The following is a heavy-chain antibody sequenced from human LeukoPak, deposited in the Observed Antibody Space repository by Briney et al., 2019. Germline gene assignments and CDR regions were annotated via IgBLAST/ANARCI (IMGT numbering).Heavy chain of an antibody. CDR1: GYTFTSYG. J-gene: IGHJ4*02. D-gene: IGHD3-22*01. CDR3: ARVSGDDYYDSSGYYGYYFDY. CDR2: ISAYNGNT. V-gene: IGHV1-18*01. Sequence: ASVKVSCKASGYTFTSYGISWVRQAPGQGLEWMGWISAYNGNTNYAQKLQGRVTMTTDTSTSTAYMELRSLRSDDTAVYYCARVSGDDYYDSSGYYGYYFDYWGQGTLVTVSS.